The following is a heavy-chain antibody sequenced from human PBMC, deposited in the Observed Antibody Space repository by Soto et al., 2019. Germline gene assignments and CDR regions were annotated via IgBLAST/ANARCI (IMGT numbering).Heavy chain of an antibody. CDR2: ISYDGSNT. J-gene: IGHJ6*02. D-gene: IGHD3-10*02. CDR3: ARDHGMFLSYYYYGMDV. Sequence: QVQLVESGGGVVQPGRSLTLSCAASGFTFSRFSMHWVRQAPGKGLAWVAVISYDGSNTHYAESVKGRFNISRDDSKNTVFLQMNNLRGEESAVYYCARDHGMFLSYYYYGMDVWGPGTTVSVSS. CDR1: GFTFSRFS. V-gene: IGHV3-30-3*01.